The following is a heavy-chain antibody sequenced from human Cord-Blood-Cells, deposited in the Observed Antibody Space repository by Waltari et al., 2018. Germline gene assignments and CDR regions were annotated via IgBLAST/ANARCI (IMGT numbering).Heavy chain of an antibody. CDR3: ARHRGDFWSGYYDAFDI. Sequence: QLPLQESGPGLVKPSETLSLPCPVSGGSITSSSYYWGWIRQPPRKGLEWIGSIYYSGSTYYNPSLKSRVTISVDTSKNQFSLKLSSVTAADTAVYYCARHRGDFWSGYYDAFDIWGQGTMVTVSS. CDR2: IYYSGST. D-gene: IGHD3-3*01. CDR1: GGSITSSSYY. V-gene: IGHV4-39*01. J-gene: IGHJ3*02.